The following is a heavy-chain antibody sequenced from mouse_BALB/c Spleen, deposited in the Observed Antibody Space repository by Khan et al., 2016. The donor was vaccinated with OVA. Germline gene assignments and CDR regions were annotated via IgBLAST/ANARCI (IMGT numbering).Heavy chain of an antibody. D-gene: IGHD2-14*01. J-gene: IGHJ3*01. V-gene: IGHV1-4*01. CDR2: INPSNGYT. Sequence: VQLQQSGAELARPGASVKMSCKASGYTFTTYTMHWVKQRPGQGLEWIGYINPSNGYTNYNQKFKDKSTLTADKSSSKAYMKLSSLTSDYSAVYYCAREGAYYRSDGWFSYWGQGTLVTVSA. CDR1: GYTFTTYT. CDR3: AREGAYYRSDGWFSY.